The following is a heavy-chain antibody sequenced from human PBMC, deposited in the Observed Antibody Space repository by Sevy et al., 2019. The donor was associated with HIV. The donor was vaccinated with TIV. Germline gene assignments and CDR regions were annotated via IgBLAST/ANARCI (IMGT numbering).Heavy chain of an antibody. CDR3: ARDCNSATCLWGLDV. CDR1: GFTFSNYW. Sequence: GGSLRLSCVASGFTFSNYWMSWVRQAPGKGLEWVSNIKRDGSEKYYVASVKGRFTISRDNDKTSLYLQMNSLRDEATAVYYCARDCNSATCLWGLDVWGPGTTVTVSS. V-gene: IGHV3-7*03. CDR2: IKRDGSEK. D-gene: IGHD1-26*01. J-gene: IGHJ6*02.